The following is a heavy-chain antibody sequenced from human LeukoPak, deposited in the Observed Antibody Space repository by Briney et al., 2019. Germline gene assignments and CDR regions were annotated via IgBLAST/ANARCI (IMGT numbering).Heavy chain of an antibody. CDR1: GFTFSDNY. V-gene: IGHV3-7*03. CDR2: IKRDGSEK. Sequence: GGSLRLSCAASGFTFSDNYMTWIRQAPGKGLEWVANIKRDGSEKYYVDSVKGRFTISRDNAKNSLDLQMNSLRVEDTAVYYCARLGPASSGWPESFDYWGQGTLVTVSS. CDR3: ARLGPASSGWPESFDY. J-gene: IGHJ4*02. D-gene: IGHD6-19*01.